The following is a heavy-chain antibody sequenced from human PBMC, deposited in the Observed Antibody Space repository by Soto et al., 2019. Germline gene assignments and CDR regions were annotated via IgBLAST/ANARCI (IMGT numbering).Heavy chain of an antibody. CDR1: GGSISSSSYY. Sequence: QLQLQESGPGLVKPSETLSLTCTVSGGSISSSSYYWGWIRQPPGQGLAWIGSFYYSGSTYYNPSLKSRVTISLDTSKNQFSRKLSSVTAADTAVYYCASGVTTECDFDYWGKGTQVTVSS. CDR2: FYYSGST. V-gene: IGHV4-39*01. J-gene: IGHJ4*02. CDR3: ASGVTTECDFDY. D-gene: IGHD4-17*01.